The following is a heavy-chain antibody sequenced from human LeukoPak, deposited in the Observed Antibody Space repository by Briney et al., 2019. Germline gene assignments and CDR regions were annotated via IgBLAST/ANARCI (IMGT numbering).Heavy chain of an antibody. CDR2: ISSSGSTI. CDR3: ARDLDSSSDNWFDP. V-gene: IGHV3-11*04. J-gene: IGHJ5*02. Sequence: KASETLSLTCAVYGGSFSGYYWSWIRQAPGKGLEWVSYISSSGSTIYYADSVKGRFTISRDNAKNSLYLQMNSLRAEDTAVYYCARDLDSSSDNWFDPWGQGTLVTVSS. D-gene: IGHD6-6*01. CDR1: GGSFSGYY.